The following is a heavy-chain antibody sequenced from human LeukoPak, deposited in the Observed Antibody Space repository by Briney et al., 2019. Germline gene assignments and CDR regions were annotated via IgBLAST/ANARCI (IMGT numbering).Heavy chain of an antibody. J-gene: IGHJ4*02. Sequence: KPSETLSLTCAVSGYSISSGYYWGWIRQPPGKGLEWIGSIYHSGSTYYNPSLKSRVTISVDTSKNQFSLKLSSVTAAGTAVYYCARRWGWYFDYWGQGTLVTVSS. CDR1: GYSISSGYY. CDR3: ARRWGWYFDY. CDR2: IYHSGST. V-gene: IGHV4-38-2*01. D-gene: IGHD3-16*01.